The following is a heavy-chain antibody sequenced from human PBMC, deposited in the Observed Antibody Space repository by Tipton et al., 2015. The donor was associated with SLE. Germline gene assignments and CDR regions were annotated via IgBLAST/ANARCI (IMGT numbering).Heavy chain of an antibody. CDR3: AREGGVAVAGKGDWYFDL. V-gene: IGHV4-34*01. J-gene: IGHJ2*01. Sequence: TLSLTCAVYGGSFSGYYWSWIRQPPGKGLEWIGEINHSGSTNYNPSLKSRVTISVDTSKNQFSLKLSSVTAADTAVYYCAREGGVAVAGKGDWYFDLWGRGTLVTVSS. CDR1: GGSFSGYY. CDR2: INHSGST. D-gene: IGHD6-19*01.